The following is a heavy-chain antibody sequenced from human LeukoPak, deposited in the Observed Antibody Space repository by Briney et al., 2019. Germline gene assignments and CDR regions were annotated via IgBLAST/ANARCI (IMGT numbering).Heavy chain of an antibody. J-gene: IGHJ4*02. V-gene: IGHV5-51*01. D-gene: IGHD2-2*01. CDR2: IYPCDSDT. CDR1: GYSFTNYW. Sequence: GESLKISCKGSGYSFTNYWIGWVRPMPGKGLEWMGIIYPCDSDTRYSPSFQGQVIISADKSISTAYLQWSSLKASDTAMYYCARLLRTIVVVPAAIGDHWGQGILVTVSS. CDR3: ARLLRTIVVVPAAIGDH.